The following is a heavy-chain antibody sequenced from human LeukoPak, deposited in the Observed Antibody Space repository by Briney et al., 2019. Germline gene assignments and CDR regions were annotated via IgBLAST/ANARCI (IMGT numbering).Heavy chain of an antibody. D-gene: IGHD6-6*01. CDR3: AKDSSEYSSSASDY. CDR2: ISGSGGST. J-gene: IGHJ4*02. Sequence: PGGSLRLSCAASGSTFSSYAMSWVRQAPGKGLEWVSAISGSGGSTYYADSVKGRFTISRDNSKNTLYLQMNSLRAEDTAVYYCAKDSSEYSSSASDYWGQGTLVTVSS. CDR1: GSTFSSYA. V-gene: IGHV3-23*01.